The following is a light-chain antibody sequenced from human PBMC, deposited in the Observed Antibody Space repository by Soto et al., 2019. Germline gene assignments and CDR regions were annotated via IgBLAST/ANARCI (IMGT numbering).Light chain of an antibody. CDR1: SSDVGGYNY. Sequence: QSALTQPPSASGSPGQSVTISCTGTSSDVGGYNYVSWYQQHPGKAPKLMISEVSKRPSGVPDRFSGSKSGNTASLTVSGLQAEDEADYYCSSYAASNTLYVVFGGATKVTLL. CDR2: EVS. V-gene: IGLV2-8*01. J-gene: IGLJ2*01. CDR3: SSYAASNTLYVV.